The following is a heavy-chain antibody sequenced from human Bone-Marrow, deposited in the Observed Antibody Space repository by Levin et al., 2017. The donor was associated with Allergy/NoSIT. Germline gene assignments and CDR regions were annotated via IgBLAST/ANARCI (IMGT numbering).Heavy chain of an antibody. CDR2: ISGSGGST. CDR3: AKDLSGNRVLLWFGDVVCAFDI. D-gene: IGHD3-10*01. Sequence: GESLKISCAASGFTFSSYAMSWVRQAPGKGLEWVSAISGSGGSTYYADSVKGRFTISRDNSKNTLYLQMNSLRAEDTAVYYCAKDLSGNRVLLWFGDVVCAFDIWGQGTMVTVSS. CDR1: GFTFSSYA. J-gene: IGHJ3*02. V-gene: IGHV3-23*01.